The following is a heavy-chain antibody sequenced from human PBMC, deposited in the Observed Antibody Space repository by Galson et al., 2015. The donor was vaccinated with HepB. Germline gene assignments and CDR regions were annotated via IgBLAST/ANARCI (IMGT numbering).Heavy chain of an antibody. J-gene: IGHJ6*02. Sequence: SLRLSCAASGFTFSSYSMNWVRQAPGKGLEWVSSISSSSSYIYYADSVKGRFTISRDNAKNSLYLQMNSLRAEDTAVYYCARDINPLQFAWSHYYYGMDVWGQGTTVTVSS. CDR1: GFTFSSYS. V-gene: IGHV3-21*01. CDR3: ARDINPLQFAWSHYYYGMDV. D-gene: IGHD4-11*01. CDR2: ISSSSSYI.